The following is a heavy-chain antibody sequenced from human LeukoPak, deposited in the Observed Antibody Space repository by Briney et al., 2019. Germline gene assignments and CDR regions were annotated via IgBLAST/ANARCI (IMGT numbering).Heavy chain of an antibody. D-gene: IGHD1-26*01. Sequence: ASVKVSCKASGYTFTGYYMHWVRQAPGQGLEWMGWINPNSGGTNYAQRFQGRVTMTRDTSISTAYMELSRLRSDDTGVYYCATSLRATSGAFDIWGQGTMVTVSS. CDR1: GYTFTGYY. CDR2: INPNSGGT. V-gene: IGHV1-2*02. J-gene: IGHJ3*02. CDR3: ATSLRATSGAFDI.